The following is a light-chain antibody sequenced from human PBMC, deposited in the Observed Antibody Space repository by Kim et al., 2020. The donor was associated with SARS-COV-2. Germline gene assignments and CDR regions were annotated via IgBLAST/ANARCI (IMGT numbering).Light chain of an antibody. CDR2: AAS. CDR1: QSISFH. Sequence: SAAIGDRVTITCRASQSISFHLNWYQQKSGKAPKLLIYAASSLQTGVPSTFSGSGSGTGFTLTISSLQPEDFATYYYQQSYSTPYSFGQGTKLEI. J-gene: IGKJ2*03. V-gene: IGKV1-39*01. CDR3: QQSYSTPYS.